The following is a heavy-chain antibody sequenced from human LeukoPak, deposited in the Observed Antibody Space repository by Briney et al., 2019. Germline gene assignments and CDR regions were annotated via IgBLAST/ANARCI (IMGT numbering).Heavy chain of an antibody. CDR2: ISGSGGHT. Sequence: PGGSLRLSCTASGLTFTSYAMTWVRQAPGKGLEWVSGISGSGGHTYNADSVEGRFTISRDNSKNTVSLQLSSLRVEDTAVYFCAKDREDSAMISGVFDLWGRGTPVTVSS. D-gene: IGHD5-18*01. CDR3: AKDREDSAMISGVFDL. J-gene: IGHJ2*01. V-gene: IGHV3-23*01. CDR1: GLTFTSYA.